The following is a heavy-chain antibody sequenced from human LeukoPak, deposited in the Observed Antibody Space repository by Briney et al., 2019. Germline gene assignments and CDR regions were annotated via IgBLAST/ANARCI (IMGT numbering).Heavy chain of an antibody. J-gene: IGHJ4*02. CDR2: IHHSGRT. CDR3: AREHGDHQHSTDY. V-gene: IGHV4-38-2*02. D-gene: IGHD3-10*01. Sequence: SETLSLTCTVSGYSISSDYYWGWIRQPPGKGLEWIGSIHHSGRTYYNPSLKSRVTISIDTSKNQFSLKLSSVTAADTAVYYCAREHGDHQHSTDYWGQGTLVTVSS. CDR1: GYSISSDYY.